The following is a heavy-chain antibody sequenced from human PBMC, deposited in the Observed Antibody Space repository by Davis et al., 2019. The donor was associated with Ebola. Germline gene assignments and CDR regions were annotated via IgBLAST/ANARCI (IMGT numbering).Heavy chain of an antibody. CDR3: ASTVFGVVIPPYYFDY. D-gene: IGHD3-3*01. J-gene: IGHJ4*02. Sequence: SETLSLTCTVSGGSISSYYWSWIRQPPGKGLEWIGYIYYSGSTNYNPSLKSRVTISVDTSKNQFSLKLSSVTAADTAVYYCASTVFGVVIPPYYFDYWGQGTPVTVSS. CDR2: IYYSGST. V-gene: IGHV4-59*01. CDR1: GGSISSYY.